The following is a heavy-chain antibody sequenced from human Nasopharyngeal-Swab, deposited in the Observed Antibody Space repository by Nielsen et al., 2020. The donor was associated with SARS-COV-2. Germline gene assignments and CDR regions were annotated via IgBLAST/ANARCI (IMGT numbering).Heavy chain of an antibody. Sequence: GGSLRLSCAASGFTFDDYAMHWVRQAPGKGLEWVSGISWNSGSIGYADSVKGRFTISRDNAKNSLYLQTNSLRAEDTALYYCAKDTGHYYGSGLHDAFDIWGQGTMVTVSS. D-gene: IGHD3-10*01. CDR1: GFTFDDYA. V-gene: IGHV3-9*01. CDR2: ISWNSGSI. J-gene: IGHJ3*02. CDR3: AKDTGHYYGSGLHDAFDI.